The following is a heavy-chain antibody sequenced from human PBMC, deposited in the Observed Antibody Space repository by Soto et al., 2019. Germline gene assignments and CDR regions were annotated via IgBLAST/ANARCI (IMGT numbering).Heavy chain of an antibody. CDR3: ARITMIVVVITT. V-gene: IGHV4-30-2*01. J-gene: IGHJ4*02. D-gene: IGHD3-22*01. CDR2: IYHSGST. Sequence: SETLSLTCAVSGGSISSGGYSWSWIRQPPGKGLEWIGYIYHSGSTYYNPSPKSRVTISVDTSKNQFSLKLSSVTAADTAVYYCARITMIVVVITTWGQGTLDTVSS. CDR1: GGSISSGGYS.